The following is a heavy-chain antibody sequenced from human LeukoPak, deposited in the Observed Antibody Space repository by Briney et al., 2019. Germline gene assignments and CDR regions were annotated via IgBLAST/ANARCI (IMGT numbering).Heavy chain of an antibody. CDR2: IYYGGNT. V-gene: IGHV4-39*01. Sequence: PSETLSLTCTVSGGSISSSSYFWGWIRQPPGKGLEWIGSIYYGGNTYYNPSLESRVTISVDTSKNQSSLKLSSVTAADTAVFYCARHGCSGTSCSIDYWGQGTLVTVSS. J-gene: IGHJ4*02. D-gene: IGHD2-2*01. CDR3: ARHGCSGTSCSIDY. CDR1: GGSISSSSYF.